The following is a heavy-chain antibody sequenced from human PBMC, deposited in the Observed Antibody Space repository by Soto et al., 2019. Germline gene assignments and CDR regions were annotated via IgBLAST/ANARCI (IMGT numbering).Heavy chain of an antibody. CDR3: ARDTGVDTAMVNGVAVPGALDYYYYGMDV. CDR2: IYYSGST. Sequence: SETLSLTCTVSGGSVSSGSYYWSWIRQPPGKGLEWIGYIYYSGSTNYNPSLKSRVTISVDTSKNQFSLKLSSVTAADTAVYYCARDTGVDTAMVNGVAVPGALDYYYYGMDVWGQGTTVTVSS. J-gene: IGHJ6*02. CDR1: GGSVSSGSYY. V-gene: IGHV4-61*01. D-gene: IGHD5-18*01.